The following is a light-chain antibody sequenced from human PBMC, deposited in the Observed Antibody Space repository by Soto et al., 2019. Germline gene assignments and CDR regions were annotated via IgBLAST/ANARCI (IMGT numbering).Light chain of an antibody. CDR3: QQYHSDPIT. Sequence: DFVMTQSPDSLAVSLGERATINCKSSQSVLSSADNKNYLAWFQQIPGQPPKLLIYWASTRASGVPDRFRGSGSETEFTPTMSDLQAEDLEVYYCQQYHSDPITSAPRTRRDIK. J-gene: IGKJ5*01. V-gene: IGKV4-1*01. CDR2: WAS. CDR1: QSVLSSADNKNY.